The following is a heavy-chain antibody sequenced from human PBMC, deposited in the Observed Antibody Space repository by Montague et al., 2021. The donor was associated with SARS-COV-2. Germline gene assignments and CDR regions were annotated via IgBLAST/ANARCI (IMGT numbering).Heavy chain of an antibody. CDR2: IHYSGST. D-gene: IGHD1-26*01. CDR3: ARLWDTVYYYYGMDV. Sequence: SETLSLTCAVSGGSISSSSYYWGWIRQPPGKGLEWIGSIHYSGSTYYNPSLTSRVSISVDTSKNQFSLKLSSVTAADTAVYYCARLWDTVYYYYGMDVWGQGTTVTVSS. J-gene: IGHJ6*02. V-gene: IGHV4-39*01. CDR1: GGSISSSSYY.